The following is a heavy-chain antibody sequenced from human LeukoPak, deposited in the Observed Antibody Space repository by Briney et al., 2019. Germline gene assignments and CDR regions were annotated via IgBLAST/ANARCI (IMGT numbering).Heavy chain of an antibody. CDR2: ISAYNGNT. D-gene: IGHD2-2*01. CDR1: GYTFTSYG. Sequence: GASVKVSCKASGYTFTSYGISWVRQAPGQGLEWMGWISAYNGNTNYAQKFQGRVTLTTDTSTTTVYMELRSLRSDDTALYYCARDDGTSCLMPWGQGTLVTVSS. CDR3: ARDDGTSCLMP. V-gene: IGHV1-18*04. J-gene: IGHJ5*02.